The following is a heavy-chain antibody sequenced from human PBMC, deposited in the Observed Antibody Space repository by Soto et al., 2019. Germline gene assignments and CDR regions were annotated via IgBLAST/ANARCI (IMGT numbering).Heavy chain of an antibody. V-gene: IGHV3-48*03. CDR1: GFAFSSYE. D-gene: IGHD2-2*01. J-gene: IGHJ6*02. CDR2: INSSGSTI. CDR3: AVWDIVVVPAAIPSTPYGMDV. Sequence: QPRGSLRLSCAASGFAFSSYEINWFRQAPGKGLEWVSYINSSGSTIYYADSVKGRFTISRDNAKDSLYLQMNSLRAEDTAAYYCAVWDIVVVPAAIPSTPYGMDVWGQGTTVTVSS.